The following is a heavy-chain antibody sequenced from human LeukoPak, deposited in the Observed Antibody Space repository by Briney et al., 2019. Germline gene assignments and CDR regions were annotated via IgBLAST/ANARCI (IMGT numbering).Heavy chain of an antibody. Sequence: SVKVSCKASGGTFSSYTISWVRQAPGQGLEWMGRIITILGIANYAQKFQGRVTITADKSTSTAYMELSSLRTEDTAVYYCARGSYIRVVFDYWGQRTLVTVSS. CDR3: ARGSYIRVVFDY. J-gene: IGHJ4*02. D-gene: IGHD1-26*01. CDR2: IITILGIA. CDR1: GGTFSSYT. V-gene: IGHV1-69*02.